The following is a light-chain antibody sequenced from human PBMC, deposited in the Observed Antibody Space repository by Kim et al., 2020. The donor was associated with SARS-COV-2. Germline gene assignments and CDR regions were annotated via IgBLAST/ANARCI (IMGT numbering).Light chain of an antibody. V-gene: IGKV1-27*01. Sequence: AAVGDRVTITCRASQGISNYLAWYQQKPGKVPKLLIYAASTLQSGVPSRFSGSGSGTDFTLTISSLQPEDVATYYCQKHNSAPFTFGHGTKVDIK. CDR1: QGISNY. J-gene: IGKJ3*01. CDR2: AAS. CDR3: QKHNSAPFT.